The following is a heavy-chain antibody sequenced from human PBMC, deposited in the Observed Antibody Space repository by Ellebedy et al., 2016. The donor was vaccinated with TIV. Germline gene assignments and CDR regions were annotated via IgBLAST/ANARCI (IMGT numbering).Heavy chain of an antibody. D-gene: IGHD4-11*01. Sequence: SETLSLXCTVSGGSISSGGYYWSWIRQLPGKGLEWIGYIYYSGNTYYNPSLKSRVTISADTSKNQFSLKLRFVTAADTAVYYCARDGIEYSSSFYYYYMDVWGKGTTVTVSS. CDR2: IYYSGNT. J-gene: IGHJ6*03. CDR1: GGSISSGGYY. V-gene: IGHV4-31*03. CDR3: ARDGIEYSSSFYYYYMDV.